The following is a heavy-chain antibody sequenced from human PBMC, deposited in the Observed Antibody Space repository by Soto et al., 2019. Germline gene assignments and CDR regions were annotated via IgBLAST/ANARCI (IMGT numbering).Heavy chain of an antibody. CDR3: ARERTFGENKHNYMDV. V-gene: IGHV3-33*01. J-gene: IGHJ6*03. CDR2: IWSDGSNE. Sequence: QVQLVESGGGVVQPGGSLRLSCAASEFTFSRHGMHWVRQAPGKGLQCVGVIWSDGSNESYADSVKGRFTISRDNSKNTLYLQMNSLRAEDTAVYYCARERTFGENKHNYMDVWGTGITVTVS. CDR1: EFTFSRHG. D-gene: IGHD3-10*01.